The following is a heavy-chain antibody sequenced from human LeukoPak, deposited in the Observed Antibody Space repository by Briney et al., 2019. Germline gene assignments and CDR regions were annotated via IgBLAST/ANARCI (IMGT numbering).Heavy chain of an antibody. J-gene: IGHJ6*03. CDR2: INHSGST. D-gene: IGHD3-22*01. V-gene: IGHV4-34*01. Sequence: PSETLSLTCAVYGGSFSGYYWSRIRQPPGKGLEWIGEINHSGSTNYNPSLKSRVTISVDTSKNQFSLKLSSVTAADTAVYYCARRRSSGYPNYYYYYMDVWGKGTTVTVSS. CDR1: GGSFSGYY. CDR3: ARRRSSGYPNYYYYYMDV.